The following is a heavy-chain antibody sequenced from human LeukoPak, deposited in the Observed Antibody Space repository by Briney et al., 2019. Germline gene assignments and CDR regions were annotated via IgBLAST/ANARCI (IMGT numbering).Heavy chain of an antibody. V-gene: IGHV3-21*01. Sequence: GGSLRLSCAASGFTFSSYSMNWVRQAPGKGLEWVSSTNSNSRYIYYADSVKGRFSISRDNVKNSLYLQMNSLRVEDTAVYYCASLIQLGFDYWGQGTLVTVSS. CDR2: TNSNSRYI. CDR3: ASLIQLGFDY. D-gene: IGHD5-18*01. CDR1: GFTFSSYS. J-gene: IGHJ4*02.